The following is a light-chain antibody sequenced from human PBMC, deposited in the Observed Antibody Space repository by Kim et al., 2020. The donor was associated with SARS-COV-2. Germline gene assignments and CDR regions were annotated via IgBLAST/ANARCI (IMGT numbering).Light chain of an antibody. Sequence: QPVLTQPPSASASLGASVTLTCTLSSGYSNYKVDWYQQRPGKGPRFVMRVGTGGIVGSKGDGIPDRFSVLGSGLNRYLTIKNIQEEDESDYHGGADHGSGSNFVVVFGGGTQLTVL. CDR1: SGYSNYK. CDR3: GADHGSGSNFVVV. V-gene: IGLV9-49*01. CDR2: VGTGGIVG. J-gene: IGLJ2*01.